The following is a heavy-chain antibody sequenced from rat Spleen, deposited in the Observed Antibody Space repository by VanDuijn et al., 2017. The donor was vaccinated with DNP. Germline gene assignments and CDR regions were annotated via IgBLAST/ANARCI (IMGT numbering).Heavy chain of an antibody. V-gene: IGHV5-58*01. CDR1: GFTFSSYW. Sequence: EVQLVETGGGLVQPGRSLKLSCVASGFTFSSYWMFWIRQAPGKGLEWVASINTDGGSTYYPDSVKGRFTISRDNAENTVYLQMSSRKSEDTATYYCASWAPIAPLSTSNYWGQGVMVTVSS. CDR3: ASWAPIAPLSTSNY. D-gene: IGHD1-2*01. CDR2: INTDGGST. J-gene: IGHJ2*01.